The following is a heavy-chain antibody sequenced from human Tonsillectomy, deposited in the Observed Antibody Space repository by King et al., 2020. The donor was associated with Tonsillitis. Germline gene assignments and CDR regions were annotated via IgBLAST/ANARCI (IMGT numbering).Heavy chain of an antibody. V-gene: IGHV4-39*01. J-gene: IGHJ4*02. CDR3: AGLLGGYCSGGSCYSDY. Sequence: QLQLQESGPGLVKPSETLSLTCTVSGGSISSSRYYWGWIRQPPGKGLEWIGSIYYSGSTYYNPSLKSRVTISVDTPKNQFSLKVSSVTDADTAVYYCAGLLGGYCSGGSCYSDYWGQGTLVTVSS. CDR1: GGSISSSRYY. CDR2: IYYSGST. D-gene: IGHD2-15*01.